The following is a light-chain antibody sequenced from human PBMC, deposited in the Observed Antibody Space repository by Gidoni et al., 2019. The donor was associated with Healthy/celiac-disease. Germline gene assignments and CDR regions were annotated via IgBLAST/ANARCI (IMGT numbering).Light chain of an antibody. V-gene: IGKV1-13*02. CDR2: DAS. CDR1: QGISSA. Sequence: AIQLPQSPSSLSSFVGDGDTITCRASQGISSAFAWYQQKQGKATKLLIYDASSLESGVPSSVSGRGSWTDFTPTIISLQPEDFATYYCQQFNSYSLTFXGXTKVEIK. CDR3: QQFNSYSLT. J-gene: IGKJ4*01.